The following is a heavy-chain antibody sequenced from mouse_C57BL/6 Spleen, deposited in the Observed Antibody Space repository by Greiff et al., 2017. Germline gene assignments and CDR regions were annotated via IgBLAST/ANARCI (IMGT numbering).Heavy chain of an antibody. V-gene: IGHV1-55*01. CDR2: IYPGSGST. J-gene: IGHJ3*01. CDR1: GYTFTSYW. D-gene: IGHD2-2*01. CDR3: ARAPYGYDDAY. Sequence: VQLQQSGAELVKPGASVKMSCKASGYTFTSYWITWVKQRPGQGLEWIGDIYPGSGSTNYNEKFKSKATLTVDTSSSTAYMQLSSLTSEDSAVYYCARAPYGYDDAYWGQGTLVTVSA.